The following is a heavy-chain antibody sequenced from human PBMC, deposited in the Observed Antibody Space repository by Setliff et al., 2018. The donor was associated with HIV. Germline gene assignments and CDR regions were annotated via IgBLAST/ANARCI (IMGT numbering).Heavy chain of an antibody. Sequence: ASVKVSCKASGYTLTNYGISWVRQAPGQGLEWMGWMNPNSGNTGYAQKFQGRVTMTGNTSISTAYMELSSLRSDDTAMYYCATDPGYSSTWYSESFQHWGQGTVVTAPQ. CDR1: GYTLTNYG. V-gene: IGHV1-8*01. CDR3: ATDPGYSSTWYSESFQH. CDR2: MNPNSGNT. J-gene: IGHJ1*01. D-gene: IGHD6-13*01.